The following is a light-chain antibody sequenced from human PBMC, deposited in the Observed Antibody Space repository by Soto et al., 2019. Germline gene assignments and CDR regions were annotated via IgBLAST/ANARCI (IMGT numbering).Light chain of an antibody. J-gene: IGLJ1*01. CDR1: SSDVGGYNY. Sequence: QSALTQPRSVSGSPGQSVTISCTGTSSDVGGYNYVSWYQQHPGEAPKLMIYDVNKRPSGVPDRFSGSKSGDTASLTISGLQAEDEADYYCCSFAVSHTSLYVFGTGTKVTVL. CDR3: CSFAVSHTSLYV. CDR2: DVN. V-gene: IGLV2-11*01.